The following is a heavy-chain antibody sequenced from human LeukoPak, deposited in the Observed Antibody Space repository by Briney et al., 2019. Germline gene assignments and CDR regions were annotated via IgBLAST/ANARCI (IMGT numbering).Heavy chain of an antibody. CDR3: ASVVGGYYPPVEGFDI. V-gene: IGHV3-74*01. CDR2: VNSDGSTT. CDR1: GFTFSSCW. D-gene: IGHD3-3*01. Sequence: GGSLRLSCAASGFTFSSCWRHWVRQAPRKGLVWVSRVNSDGSTTNYADSVRGRFTISRDNAKNTLYLQMNSLRGEDTAVYYCASVVGGYYPPVEGFDIWGQGTMVTVSS. J-gene: IGHJ3*02.